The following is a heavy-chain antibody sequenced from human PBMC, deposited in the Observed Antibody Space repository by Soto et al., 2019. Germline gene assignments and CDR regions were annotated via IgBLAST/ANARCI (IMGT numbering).Heavy chain of an antibody. CDR2: INPNIGST. CDR1: GYTFTGYY. J-gene: IGHJ3*02. CDR3: ARARMVMRFHAFDI. Sequence: GASVKVSCEASGYTFTGYYMHWVRQAPGQGLEWMGWINPNIGSTNYAQKFQGRVTITTDTSTSTAYMELSSLRSEDTAVYYCARARMVMRFHAFDIWGQGTMVTVS. D-gene: IGHD2-21*01. V-gene: IGHV1-2*02.